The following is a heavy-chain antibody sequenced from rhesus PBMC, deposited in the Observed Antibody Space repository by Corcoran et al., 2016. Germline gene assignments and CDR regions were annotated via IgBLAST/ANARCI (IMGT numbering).Heavy chain of an antibody. V-gene: IGHV4-106*01. D-gene: IGHD6-31*01. CDR2: IYGSGGGT. Sequence: QVQLQESGPGLVKPSETLSLTCAVSGGSISDDYYWSWIRQPPGKGLEWIGDIYGSGGGTNYNPSLQNRVTISIDTSKDEFSLTLGAETAADTAVYYGAGDGAGTVGYWGQGVLVTVSA. CDR1: GGSISDDYY. CDR3: AGDGAGTVGY. J-gene: IGHJ4*01.